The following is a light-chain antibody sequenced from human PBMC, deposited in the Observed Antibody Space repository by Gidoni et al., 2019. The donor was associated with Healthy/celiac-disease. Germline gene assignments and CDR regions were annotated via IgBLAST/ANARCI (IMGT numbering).Light chain of an antibody. Sequence: DIQMTQSPSSLSASVGDRVTITCQASQDISNYLNWYQQKPGKAPKLLIYDASHLETGVPSRFSGSGSGTDFTFTISSLQPEDIATYYCQQYDNLLLTFGGXTKVEIK. J-gene: IGKJ4*01. CDR1: QDISNY. CDR2: DAS. CDR3: QQYDNLLLT. V-gene: IGKV1-33*01.